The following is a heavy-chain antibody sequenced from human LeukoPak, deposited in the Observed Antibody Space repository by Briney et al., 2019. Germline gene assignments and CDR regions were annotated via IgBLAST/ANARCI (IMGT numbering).Heavy chain of an antibody. CDR1: GFTFSSYA. CDR3: ARSNSYGDYVHFSGY. Sequence: GGSLRLSCAASGFTFSSYAMPWVRQAPGKGLEWVAVISYDGSNKYYADSVKGRFTISRDNSKNTLYLQMNSLRAEDTAVYYCARSNSYGDYVHFSGYWGQGTLVTVSS. CDR2: ISYDGSNK. J-gene: IGHJ4*02. D-gene: IGHD4-17*01. V-gene: IGHV3-30-3*01.